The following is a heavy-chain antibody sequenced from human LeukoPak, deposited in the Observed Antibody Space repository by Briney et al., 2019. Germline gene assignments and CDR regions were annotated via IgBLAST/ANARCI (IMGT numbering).Heavy chain of an antibody. CDR3: ARAYYSGSGSYIWYFDL. CDR1: GFTFSDYY. D-gene: IGHD3-10*01. CDR2: ISGSGSTI. V-gene: IGHV3-11*01. J-gene: IGHJ2*01. Sequence: GGSLRLSCAASGFTFSDYYMSWIRHAPGKGLEWVSHISGSGSTIYFGDSVKGRFTISRDNAKNSLYLQMNSLRAEDTAVYYCARAYYSGSGSYIWYFDLWGRGTLVTVPS.